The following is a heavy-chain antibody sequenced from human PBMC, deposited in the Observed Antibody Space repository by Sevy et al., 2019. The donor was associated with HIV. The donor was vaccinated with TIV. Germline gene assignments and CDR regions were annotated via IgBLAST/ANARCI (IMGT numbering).Heavy chain of an antibody. V-gene: IGHV3-30*04. J-gene: IGHJ4*02. CDR3: ARDLTVDIVAKIPSYFDY. D-gene: IGHD5-12*01. Sequence: GGSLRLSCAASGFTFSSYAMHWVRQAPGKGLEWVAVISYDGSNKYYADSVKGRFTISRDNSKNTLYLQMNSLRAEDTAVYYCARDLTVDIVAKIPSYFDYWGQGTLVTVSS. CDR2: ISYDGSNK. CDR1: GFTFSSYA.